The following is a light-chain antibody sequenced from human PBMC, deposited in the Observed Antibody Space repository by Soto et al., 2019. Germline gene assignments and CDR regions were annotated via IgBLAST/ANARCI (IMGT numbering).Light chain of an antibody. J-gene: IGLJ1*01. Sequence: QSALTQPPSASGSPGQSVTISCTGTKXDIGVYDFVSWYQHHPCKAPRLIIYEVVQRPSGVPDRFSGSKSGNTASLTVSGLQAADEADYFCKSYAGSNTYVFGSGAQGHRP. V-gene: IGLV2-8*01. CDR3: KSYAGSNTYV. CDR1: KXDIGVYDF. CDR2: EVV.